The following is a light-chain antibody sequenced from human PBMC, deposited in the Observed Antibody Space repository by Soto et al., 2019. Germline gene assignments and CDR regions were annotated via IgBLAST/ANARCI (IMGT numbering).Light chain of an antibody. Sequence: EIVLTQSPGTLSLSPGERATLSCRASQSLSSNYLAWYQQKPGQAPRLLIYGASSRASGIPDRFSGSVSGTDFTLTISSLEPEDFAVYYCQHYGRSAIFTLGPGTTVDIK. CDR2: GAS. CDR3: QHYGRSAIFT. V-gene: IGKV3-20*01. J-gene: IGKJ3*01. CDR1: QSLSSNY.